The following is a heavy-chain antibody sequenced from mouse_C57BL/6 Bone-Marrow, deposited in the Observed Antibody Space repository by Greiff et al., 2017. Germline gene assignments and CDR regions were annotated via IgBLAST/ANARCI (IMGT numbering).Heavy chain of an antibody. J-gene: IGHJ3*01. Sequence: DVKLQESGPGLVKPSQSLSLTCTVPGYSITSDYAWNWIRQFPGNKLEWMGYISYSGSTSYNPSLKSRISITRDTSKNQFFLQLNSVTTEDTATYYCAREYGNYGGFAYWGQGTLVTVSA. D-gene: IGHD2-10*02. V-gene: IGHV3-2*02. CDR1: GYSITSDYA. CDR2: ISYSGST. CDR3: AREYGNYGGFAY.